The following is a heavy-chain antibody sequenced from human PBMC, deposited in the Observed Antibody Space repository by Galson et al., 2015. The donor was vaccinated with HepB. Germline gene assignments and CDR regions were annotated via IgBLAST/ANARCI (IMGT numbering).Heavy chain of an antibody. CDR1: GGTFSSYA. CDR3: ASSQYQLPRGVFYYYYYMDV. V-gene: IGHV1-69*10. Sequence: SVKVSCKASGGTFSSYAISWVRQAPGQGLGWMGGIIPILGIANYAQKFQGRVTITADKSTSTAYMELSSLRSEDTAVYYCASSQYQLPRGVFYYYYYMDVWGKGTTVTVSS. J-gene: IGHJ6*03. D-gene: IGHD2-2*01. CDR2: IIPILGIA.